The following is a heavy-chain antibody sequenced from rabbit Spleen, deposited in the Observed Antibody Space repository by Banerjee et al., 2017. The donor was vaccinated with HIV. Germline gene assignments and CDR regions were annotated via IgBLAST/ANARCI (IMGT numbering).Heavy chain of an antibody. Sequence: QSLEESGGGLVKPGGTLTLTCKASGFSFTSDYDMCWVHQAPGKGLEWIACIHAGSSGSTYYASWAKGRFTISKTSSTTVTLQMTSLTAADTATYFCARDLDDVIGWNFGWWGPGTLVTVS. J-gene: IGHJ4*01. CDR3: ARDLDDVIGWNFGW. CDR2: IHAGSSGST. CDR1: GFSFTSDYD. V-gene: IGHV1S40*01. D-gene: IGHD4-1*01.